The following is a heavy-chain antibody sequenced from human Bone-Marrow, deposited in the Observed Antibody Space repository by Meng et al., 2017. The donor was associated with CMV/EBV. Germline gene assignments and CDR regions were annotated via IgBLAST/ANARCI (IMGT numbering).Heavy chain of an antibody. CDR2: INPNSGGT. CDR1: GYTFTGYY. CDR3: ARSFTYYDFWSGYYIEGDYYGMDG. J-gene: IGHJ6*02. D-gene: IGHD3-3*01. V-gene: IGHV1-2*02. Sequence: ASVKVSCKASGYTFTGYYMHWVRQAPGQGLEWMGWINPNSGGTNYAQKFQGSVTMTRDTSISTAYMELSRLRSDDTAVYYCARSFTYYDFWSGYYIEGDYYGMDGWGQGTTVTVSS.